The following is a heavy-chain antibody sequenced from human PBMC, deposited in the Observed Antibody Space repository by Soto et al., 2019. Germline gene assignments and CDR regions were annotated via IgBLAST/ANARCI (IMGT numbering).Heavy chain of an antibody. D-gene: IGHD3-10*02. CDR2: VSAYNGNT. CDR1: GYIFSSYG. CDR3: AKDQLYIRGVIHNWFDP. J-gene: IGHJ5*02. V-gene: IGHV1-18*01. Sequence: ASVKVSCKASGYIFSSYGISWVRQAPGKGLEWMGWVSAYNGNTNYPQKLQGRVTMTTDTSTSTAYMELRSLRSDDTAVYYCAKDQLYIRGVIHNWFDPWGQGTLVTVSS.